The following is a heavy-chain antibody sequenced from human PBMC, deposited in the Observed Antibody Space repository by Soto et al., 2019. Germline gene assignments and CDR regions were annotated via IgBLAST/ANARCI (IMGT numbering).Heavy chain of an antibody. D-gene: IGHD3-22*01. Sequence: GGSLRLSCAASGFTFSDYCRSWIRQAPGKGLEWVSYISSSGSTIYYADSVKGRFTISRDNAKNSLYLQMNSLRAEDTAVYYCARSHLYYDSSGYPDYWGQGTLVTVSS. J-gene: IGHJ4*02. V-gene: IGHV3-11*01. CDR2: ISSSGSTI. CDR1: GFTFSDYC. CDR3: ARSHLYYDSSGYPDY.